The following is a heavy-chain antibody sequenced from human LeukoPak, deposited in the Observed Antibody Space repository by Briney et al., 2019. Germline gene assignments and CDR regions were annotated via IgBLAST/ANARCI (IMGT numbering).Heavy chain of an antibody. CDR3: ARARGYYDSSGYYLDY. D-gene: IGHD3-22*01. J-gene: IGHJ4*02. Sequence: GGSLRLSCAASGFTFSSYAMHWVRQAPGKGLEWVAIISYDGSNKYYADSVKGRFTISRDNSKNTLYLQMNSLGAEDTAVYYCARARGYYDSSGYYLDYWGQGTLVTVSS. CDR2: ISYDGSNK. V-gene: IGHV3-30-3*01. CDR1: GFTFSSYA.